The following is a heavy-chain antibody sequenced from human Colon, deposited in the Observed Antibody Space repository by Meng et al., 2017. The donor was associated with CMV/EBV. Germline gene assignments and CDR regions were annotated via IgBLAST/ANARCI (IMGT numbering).Heavy chain of an antibody. J-gene: IGHJ4*02. D-gene: IGHD2-21*01. CDR2: ISGTTPNI. V-gene: IGHV3-21*01. CDR1: GFTFSAYG. Sequence: SLRLSCATSGFTFSAYGMNWVRQAPGKGLEWVALISGTTPNIYYADSVKGRFTVSRDNAKRSLYLQMNNLRVEDAGVYYCARGVVDSWGQGTVVTVSS. CDR3: ARGVVDS.